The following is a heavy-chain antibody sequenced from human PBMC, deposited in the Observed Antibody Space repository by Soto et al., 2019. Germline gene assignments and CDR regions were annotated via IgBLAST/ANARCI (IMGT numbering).Heavy chain of an antibody. CDR3: ARDNATGEREP. D-gene: IGHD2-8*01. V-gene: IGHV1-3*01. Sequence: QVQLVQSGAEVKKPGASVKISCKASGYTFTRYTMNWVRQAPGQRLEWMGWINPDNGNTKSTQKFQDRVIITRDTPASAAYIDRTRLRSEDTAVYYCARDNATGEREPWGQGARVTVSS. J-gene: IGHJ5*02. CDR1: GYTFTRYT. CDR2: INPDNGNT.